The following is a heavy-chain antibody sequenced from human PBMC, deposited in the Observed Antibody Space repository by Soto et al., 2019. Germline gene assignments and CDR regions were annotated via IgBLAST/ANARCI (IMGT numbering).Heavy chain of an antibody. D-gene: IGHD6-13*01. Sequence: SETLSLTCAVSGYSISSGYYWGWIRQPPGKGLEWIGTIYHSGSTYYNPSLKSRVTISVDTSKNQFSLKLSSVTAADTAVFYCERGLSAGTFDYWGQGTLVTVSS. CDR2: IYHSGST. CDR1: GYSISSGYY. V-gene: IGHV4-38-2*01. CDR3: ERGLSAGTFDY. J-gene: IGHJ4*02.